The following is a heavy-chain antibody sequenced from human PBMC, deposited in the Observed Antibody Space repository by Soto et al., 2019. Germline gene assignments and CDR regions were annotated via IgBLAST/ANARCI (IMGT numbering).Heavy chain of an antibody. V-gene: IGHV1-18*01. CDR3: ARDPYQYSSGWYSDY. Sequence: VKVSCTASGYTLTSYGISWVRQAPGQGLEWMGWISAYNGNTNYAQKLQGRVTMTTDTSTSTAYMELRSLRSDDTAVYYCARDPYQYSSGWYSDYWGQGTLVTVSS. J-gene: IGHJ4*02. CDR1: GYTLTSYG. D-gene: IGHD6-19*01. CDR2: ISAYNGNT.